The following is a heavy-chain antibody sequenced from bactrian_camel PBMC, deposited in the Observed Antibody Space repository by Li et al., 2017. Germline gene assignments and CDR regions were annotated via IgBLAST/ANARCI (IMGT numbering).Heavy chain of an antibody. CDR2: IDTGGGNT. J-gene: IGHJ4*01. V-gene: IGHV3S40*01. D-gene: IGHD2*01. Sequence: VQLVESGGGLVQPGGSLRLSCTASGFTFSSSDMSWGRQIPGKGLEWVSGIDTGGGNTYYADFVKGRFTVSRDNTKNTLYLQLDSLKTEDMAMYYCVLMKSEGTGRRYRPYFHYWGQGTQVTVS. CDR1: GFTFSSSD. CDR3: VLMKSEGTGRRYRPYFHY.